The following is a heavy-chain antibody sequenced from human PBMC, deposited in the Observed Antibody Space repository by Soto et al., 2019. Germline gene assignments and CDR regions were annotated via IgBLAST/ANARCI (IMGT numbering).Heavy chain of an antibody. J-gene: IGHJ6*02. CDR1: GDSVSSNSAA. CDR3: ARDSGVAVAGTRDYYYYGMDV. V-gene: IGHV6-1*01. CDR2: TYYRSKWYN. Sequence: SQTLSLTCXISGDSVSSNSAAWNWIRQSPSRGLEWLGRTYYRSKWYNDYAVSVKSRITINPDTSKNQFSLQLNSVTPEDTAVYYCARDSGVAVAGTRDYYYYGMDVWGQGTTVTVS. D-gene: IGHD6-19*01.